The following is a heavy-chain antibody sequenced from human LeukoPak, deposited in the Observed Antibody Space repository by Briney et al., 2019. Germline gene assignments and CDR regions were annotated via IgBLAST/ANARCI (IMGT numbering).Heavy chain of an antibody. CDR2: INPSGGST. CDR1: GYTFTSYY. D-gene: IGHD3-22*01. J-gene: IGHJ6*03. CDR3: ARDYYDSSGYLGSLYYMDV. V-gene: IGHV1-46*01. Sequence: ASVKVSCKASGYTFTSYYMHWVRQAPGQGLEWMGIINPSGGSTSYAQKFQGRVTITTDESTSTAYMELSSLRSEDTAVYYCARDYYDSSGYLGSLYYMDVWAKGPRSPSP.